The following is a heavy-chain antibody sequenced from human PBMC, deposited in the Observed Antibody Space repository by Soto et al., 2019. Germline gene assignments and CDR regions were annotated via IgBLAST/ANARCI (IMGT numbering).Heavy chain of an antibody. CDR2: ISSSGSTI. D-gene: IGHD6-13*01. J-gene: IGHJ6*02. Sequence: SLRLSCAASGFTFSDYYMSWIRQAPGKGLEWVSYISSSGSTIYYADSVKGRFTISRDNAKNTLYLQMNSLSVEDTAVYYCARVSKAAAAGDSYYSYHGMDVWAQG. V-gene: IGHV3-11*04. CDR3: ARVSKAAAAGDSYYSYHGMDV. CDR1: GFTFSDYY.